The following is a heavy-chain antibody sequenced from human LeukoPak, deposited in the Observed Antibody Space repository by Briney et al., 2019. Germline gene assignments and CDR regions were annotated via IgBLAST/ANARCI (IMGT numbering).Heavy chain of an antibody. CDR3: ARDRIAVAGTGIRNWFDP. CDR2: IYTSGST. V-gene: IGHV4-4*07. D-gene: IGHD6-19*01. J-gene: IGHJ5*02. CDR1: GGSISSYY. Sequence: SETLSLTCTVSGGSISSYYWSWIRQPAGKGLEWIGRIYTSGSTNYNPSLKSRVTMSVDTSKNQFSLKLSSVTAADTAVYYCARDRIAVAGTGIRNWFDPWGQGTLVTVSS.